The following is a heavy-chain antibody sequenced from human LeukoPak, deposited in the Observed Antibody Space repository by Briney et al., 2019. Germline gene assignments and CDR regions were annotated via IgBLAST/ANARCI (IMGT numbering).Heavy chain of an antibody. J-gene: IGHJ6*02. CDR1: GYTFIGYY. D-gene: IGHD1-1*01. CDR3: ARGGASWNGYYYYGMDV. V-gene: IGHV1-2*02. CDR2: INPNSGGT. Sequence: ASVKVSCKASGYTFIGYYIHWVRQAPGQGLEWMGWINPNSGGTNDAQKFQGRVTMTRDTSINTAYMELSRLRFGDTAVYYCARGGASWNGYYYYGMDVWGQGTTVTVSS.